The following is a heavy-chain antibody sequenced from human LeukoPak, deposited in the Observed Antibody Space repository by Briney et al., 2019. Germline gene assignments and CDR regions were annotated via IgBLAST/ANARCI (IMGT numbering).Heavy chain of an antibody. CDR2: INAGNGNT. Sequence: ASVKVSFKASGYTFTSYAMHWVRQAPGQRLEWMGWINAGNGNTKYSQEFQGRVTITRDTSASTAYMELSSLRSEDMAVYYCARGSSYSYGEIDYWGQGTLVTVSS. D-gene: IGHD5-18*01. CDR1: GYTFTSYA. V-gene: IGHV1-3*03. CDR3: ARGSSYSYGEIDY. J-gene: IGHJ4*02.